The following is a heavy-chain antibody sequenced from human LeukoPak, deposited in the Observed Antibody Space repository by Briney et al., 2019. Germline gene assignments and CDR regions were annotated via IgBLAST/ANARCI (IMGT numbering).Heavy chain of an antibody. CDR1: GDSISYHY. J-gene: IGHJ3*02. CDR3: ARVLFTEEDAFDI. V-gene: IGHV4-4*07. CDR2: IYSSASA. Sequence: SETLSLTCTVSGDSISYHYWSWIRQLAGKGLEWIGRIYSSASANYNPSLKSRVTMSLDTSKNQFSLNLTSVTAADTAVYYCARVLFTEEDAFDIWGQGTMVTVSS.